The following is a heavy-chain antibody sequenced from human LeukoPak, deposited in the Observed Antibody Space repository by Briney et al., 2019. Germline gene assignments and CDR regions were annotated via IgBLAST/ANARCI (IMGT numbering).Heavy chain of an antibody. J-gene: IGHJ3*02. D-gene: IGHD6-19*01. V-gene: IGHV1-18*01. Sequence: ASVKVSCKTSGYTFTSYGISWVRQAPGQGLEWMGWISAYNGNANYAQKVQGRVTMTTDTSTSTAYMELRSLRFDDTAVYYCARGLQENLAWLTAFSAFDIWGQGTMVTVSS. CDR3: ARGLQENLAWLTAFSAFDI. CDR1: GYTFTSYG. CDR2: ISAYNGNA.